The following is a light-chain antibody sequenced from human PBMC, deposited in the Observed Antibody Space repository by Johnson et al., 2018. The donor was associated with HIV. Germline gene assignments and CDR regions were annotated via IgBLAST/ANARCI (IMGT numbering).Light chain of an antibody. CDR1: VSNIESYF. CDR2: EDN. CDR3: GIWDASLSAWV. Sequence: QSVLTQPPSVSAAPGQTVNISCSGNVSNIESYFVSWYQQLPGAAPTLLIYEDNKRPSGIPDRFSGSKSGATATLGITGLQTGDEADYYCGIWDASLSAWVFGTGTKGTVL. J-gene: IGLJ1*01. V-gene: IGLV1-51*02.